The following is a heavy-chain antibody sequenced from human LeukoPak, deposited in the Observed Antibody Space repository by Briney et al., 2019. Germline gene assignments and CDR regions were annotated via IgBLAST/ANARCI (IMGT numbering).Heavy chain of an antibody. V-gene: IGHV3-7*03. D-gene: IGHD3-10*01. CDR1: GFTFSSYW. Sequence: PGGSLRLSCAASGFTFSSYWMSWVRQAPGKGLEWVANIKQDGSEKYYVDSVKGRFAISRDNAKNSLYLQMNSLRAEDTALYYCAKVLGEFPLLNAFDIWGQGTMVTVSS. CDR3: AKVLGEFPLLNAFDI. J-gene: IGHJ3*02. CDR2: IKQDGSEK.